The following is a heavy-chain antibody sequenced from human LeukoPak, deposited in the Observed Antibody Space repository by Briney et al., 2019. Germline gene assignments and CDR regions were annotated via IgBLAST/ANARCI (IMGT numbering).Heavy chain of an antibody. V-gene: IGHV3-9*01. D-gene: IGHD2/OR15-2a*01. J-gene: IGHJ4*02. CDR2: ISWNSGSI. CDR1: GFTFDDYA. CDR3: AKLLRAGRILTISLES. Sequence: GGSLRLSCAASGFTFDDYAMHWVRQAPGKGLEWVSGISWNSGSIGYADSVKGRFTISRDNAKNTLYLQLNSLGVEDTAIYYCAKLLRAGRILTISLESWGQGTLVTVSS.